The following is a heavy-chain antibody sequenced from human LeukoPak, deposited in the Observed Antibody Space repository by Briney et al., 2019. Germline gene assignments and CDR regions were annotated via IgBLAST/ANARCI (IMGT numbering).Heavy chain of an antibody. CDR2: IIPILGIA. Sequence: SVKVSCKASGGTFSSYTISWVRQAPGQGLEWMGGIIPILGIANYAQKFQGRVTITADKSTSTAYMELSSLRSEDTAVYYCAAEPGFHTRWFDPWGQGTLVTVSS. V-gene: IGHV1-69*10. CDR3: AAEPGFHTRWFDP. J-gene: IGHJ5*02. CDR1: GGTFSSYT. D-gene: IGHD1-14*01.